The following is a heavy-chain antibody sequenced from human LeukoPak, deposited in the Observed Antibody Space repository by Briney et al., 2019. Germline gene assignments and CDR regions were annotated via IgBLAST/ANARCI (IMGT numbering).Heavy chain of an antibody. V-gene: IGHV1-2*02. J-gene: IGHJ5*02. CDR3: ARPSIVFELDP. CDR2: INPNSGGT. CDR1: GYTFTGYY. Sequence: GASVNVSCKASGYTFTGYYMHWVRQAPRQGLEWMGWINPNSGGTNYAQKFQGTVTMTRDTSISTAYMELSRLRSDDTAVYYCARPSIVFELDPWGQGTLVTVSS. D-gene: IGHD2-15*01.